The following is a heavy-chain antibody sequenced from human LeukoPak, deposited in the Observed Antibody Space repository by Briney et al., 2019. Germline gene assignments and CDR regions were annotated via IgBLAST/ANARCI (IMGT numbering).Heavy chain of an antibody. CDR2: IRYDGSNK. D-gene: IGHD3-10*01. J-gene: IGHJ4*02. Sequence: GGSLRLSCAASVFPFSRYGMHWVRQSPGKGLEGVEFIRYDGSNKYYAESVKGRFTISRDNSKNTLYLQMNSLRAEDTAVYYCVGSTMVRGAIDYWGQGTLVTVSS. CDR3: VGSTMVRGAIDY. CDR1: VFPFSRYG. V-gene: IGHV3-30*02.